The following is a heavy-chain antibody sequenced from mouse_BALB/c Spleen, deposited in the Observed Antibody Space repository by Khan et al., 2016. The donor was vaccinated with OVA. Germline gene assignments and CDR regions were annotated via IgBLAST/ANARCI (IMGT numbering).Heavy chain of an antibody. CDR3: ARIKKIVATYVDY. CDR2: TNPTNGRT. Sequence: QVQLQQPGAELVKAGASVKMSCKASGYTFTSYWMHWVKQRLGQGLEWFAETNPTNGRTYYNEKFKSKAKLTVDKSSSTAYMLLSGPTFEDSAVYYCARIKKIVATYVDYWGQGTTLTVSS. D-gene: IGHD1-1*01. J-gene: IGHJ2*01. CDR1: GYTFTSYW. V-gene: IGHV1S81*02.